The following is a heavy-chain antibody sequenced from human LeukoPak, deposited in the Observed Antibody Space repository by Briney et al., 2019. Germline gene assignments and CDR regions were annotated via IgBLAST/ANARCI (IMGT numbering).Heavy chain of an antibody. Sequence: GGSLRLSCAASGFTFSSYWMSWVRQAPVKGLEWVANIKQDGSEKYYVDSVKGRFTISRDNAKNSLYLQMNSLRAEDTVVYYCARVLYYYDNNDYWGAFDIWGQGTMVTVSS. CDR2: IKQDGSEK. V-gene: IGHV3-7*03. D-gene: IGHD3-22*01. J-gene: IGHJ3*02. CDR3: ARVLYYYDNNDYWGAFDI. CDR1: GFTFSSYW.